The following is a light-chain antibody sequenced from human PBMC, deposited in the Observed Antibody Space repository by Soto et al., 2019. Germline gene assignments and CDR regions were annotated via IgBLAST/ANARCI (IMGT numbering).Light chain of an antibody. Sequence: DIQMTQSPSSLSASIGDKVTITCRASQYIGDYLNWYVQKPGKAPKLLIYAASTLQSGVPSRFSGSGSGTDFTLTINSLQPEDFATYYCQQSYSTLTWTFGQGTKVEIK. CDR1: QYIGDY. V-gene: IGKV1-39*01. CDR2: AAS. J-gene: IGKJ1*01. CDR3: QQSYSTLTWT.